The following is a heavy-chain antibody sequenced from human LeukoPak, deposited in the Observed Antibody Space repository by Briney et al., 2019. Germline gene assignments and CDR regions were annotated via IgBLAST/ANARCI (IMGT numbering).Heavy chain of an antibody. D-gene: IGHD3-22*01. Sequence: PGGSLRLSCVASGFDFNRYWMHWVRQAPGEGLVWVSRIETDGISTTYADSVKGRFTISRDNAKNTLYLQMNSLRAEDTAIYYCAKMPAYYYDSSGYAFHFDYWGQGTLVTVSS. J-gene: IGHJ4*02. V-gene: IGHV3-74*01. CDR3: AKMPAYYYDSSGYAFHFDY. CDR2: IETDGIST. CDR1: GFDFNRYW.